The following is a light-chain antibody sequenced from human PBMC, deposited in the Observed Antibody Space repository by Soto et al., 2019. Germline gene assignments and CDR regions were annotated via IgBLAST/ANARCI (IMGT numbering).Light chain of an antibody. CDR1: QGITSY. V-gene: IGKV1-9*01. J-gene: IGKJ5*01. CDR3: QQLNSYPIT. CDR2: DAS. Sequence: DIQLTQSPSFLSASVGDRVTITCRASQGITSYFAWYQQKPGKAPNLLLYDASTLQSGVPSRFSGSGSGTEFTLTISSLQPEDLANYYCQQLNSYPITFGQGTRLEIQ.